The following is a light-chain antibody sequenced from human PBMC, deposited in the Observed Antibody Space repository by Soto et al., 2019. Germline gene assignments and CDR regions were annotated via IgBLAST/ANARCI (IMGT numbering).Light chain of an antibody. CDR2: TTS. Sequence: DIQMTQSPSSLSASVGDRVTITCRASQSINSYVNSYQQKPGKAPKVLIYTTSNLQSGAPSRFSGSGSGTDFTLTISSLQPEDFATYYCQQSSRTPLTFGQGTRLEIK. CDR1: QSINSY. CDR3: QQSSRTPLT. V-gene: IGKV1-39*01. J-gene: IGKJ5*01.